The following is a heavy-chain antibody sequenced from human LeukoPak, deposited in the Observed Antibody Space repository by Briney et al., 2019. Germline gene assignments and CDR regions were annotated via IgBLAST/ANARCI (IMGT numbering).Heavy chain of an antibody. Sequence: PSETLSLTCTVSGGSISSSSYYWGWIRQPPGKGLEWIGSIDYSGSTYYKPSLKSRITMSVDTSKNQVPLKLSSVTAADTAVYYCARHGGVNMMADFWGQGTLVTVSS. CDR2: IDYSGST. CDR1: GGSISSSSYY. J-gene: IGHJ4*02. V-gene: IGHV4-39*01. D-gene: IGHD3-3*01. CDR3: ARHGGVNMMADF.